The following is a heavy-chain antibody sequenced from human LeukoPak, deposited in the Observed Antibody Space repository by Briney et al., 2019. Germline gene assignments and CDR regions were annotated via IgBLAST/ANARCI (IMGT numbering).Heavy chain of an antibody. J-gene: IGHJ3*02. CDR2: IWHDGNIK. V-gene: IGHV3-33*06. CDR1: GLSLSNFP. D-gene: IGHD3-10*01. Sequence: GGSLRLSVQGWGLSLSNFPLHGARKPPAKGLEWLEVIWHDGNIKYYADSVKGRVTISRDNSKNTLYLQMDSLRAEDTAMYHCAKAGVLDRSAFDIWGQGTMVTVSS. CDR3: AKAGVLDRSAFDI.